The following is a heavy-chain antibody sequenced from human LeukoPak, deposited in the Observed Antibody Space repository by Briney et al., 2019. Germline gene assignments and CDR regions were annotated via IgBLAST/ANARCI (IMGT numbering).Heavy chain of an antibody. CDR1: GYTFTGYY. CDR2: INPNSGGT. D-gene: IGHD1-7*01. CDR3: ARDPRPGTTNFDF. V-gene: IGHV1-2*02. Sequence: GASVKVSCKASGYTFTGYYMHWVRQAPGQGLEWMGWINPNSGGTNYAQKFQGRVTITADESTSTAYMELSSLRSEDTSVYYCARDPRPGTTNFDFWGQGTLVTVSS. J-gene: IGHJ4*02.